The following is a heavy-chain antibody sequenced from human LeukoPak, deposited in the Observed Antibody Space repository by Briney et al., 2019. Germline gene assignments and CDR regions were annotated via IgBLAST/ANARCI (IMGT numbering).Heavy chain of an antibody. D-gene: IGHD2-8*01. CDR2: IRSESSST. Sequence: GGSLRLSCAASGFTFSRYTMNWVRQAPGKELEWISNIRSESSSTTYADSVKGRFTISRDNAKNSLYLQINSLRAEDTAVYYCVRDPNWAFDYWGQGTLVTVSS. CDR3: VRDPNWAFDY. J-gene: IGHJ4*02. V-gene: IGHV3-48*01. CDR1: GFTFSRYT.